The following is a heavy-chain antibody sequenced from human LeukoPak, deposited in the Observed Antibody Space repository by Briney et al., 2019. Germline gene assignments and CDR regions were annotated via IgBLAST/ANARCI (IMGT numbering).Heavy chain of an antibody. CDR3: ARSGSRNYYGMDV. V-gene: IGHV4-59*01. CDR1: GGSISSYY. CDR2: IYYSGST. J-gene: IGHJ6*02. Sequence: KSSETLSLTCIVSGGSISSYYWSWIRQPPGKGLEWIGYIYYSGSTNYNPSLKSRVTISVDTSKNQFSLKLSSVTAADTAVYYCARSGSRNYYGMDVWGQGTTVTVSS. D-gene: IGHD1-26*01.